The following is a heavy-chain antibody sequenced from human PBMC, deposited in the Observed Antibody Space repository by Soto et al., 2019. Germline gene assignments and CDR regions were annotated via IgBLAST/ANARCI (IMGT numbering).Heavy chain of an antibody. J-gene: IGHJ6*03. D-gene: IGHD3-10*01. CDR2: IWYDGSNK. V-gene: IGHV3-33*01. CDR1: GFTFSSYG. CDR3: ARDPDGSGSYYQNYYYYYYMDV. Sequence: GGSLRLSCAASGFTFSSYGMHWVRQAPGKGLEWVAVIWYDGSNKYYADSVKGRFTISRDNSKNTLYLQMNSLRAEDTAVYYCARDPDGSGSYYQNYYYYYYMDVWGKGTTVTVSS.